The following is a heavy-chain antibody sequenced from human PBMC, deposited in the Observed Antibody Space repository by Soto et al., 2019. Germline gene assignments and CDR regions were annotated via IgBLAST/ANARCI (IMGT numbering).Heavy chain of an antibody. V-gene: IGHV1-2*02. CDR1: GDTFTGYY. D-gene: IGHD1-1*01. CDR2: ISPHGGGA. CDR3: ARGARCGNPPMS. Sequence: QVQLVQSGAEVKKPGASVKVSCEASGDTFTGYYVHWVRQAPGQGLEWMGWISPHGGGAKYAKNCRGRVTLSTETTQTTACMERNRMRSDDTAVYFCARGARCGNPPMSWGQGTLVTASS. J-gene: IGHJ4*02.